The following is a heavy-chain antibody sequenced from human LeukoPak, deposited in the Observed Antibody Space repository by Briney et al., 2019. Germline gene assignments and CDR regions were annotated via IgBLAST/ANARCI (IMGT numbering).Heavy chain of an antibody. V-gene: IGHV3-53*01. J-gene: IGHJ4*02. CDR1: GFTVSSNY. CDR3: AKHCSSSTCYPD. Sequence: PGGSLRLSCAASGFTVSSNYMSWVRQAPGKGLEWVSVIYSGGSTYYADSVKGRFTISRDNAKNLMYLQMSSLRAEDTAVYYCAKHCSSSTCYPDWGQGTLVTVSS. D-gene: IGHD2-2*01. CDR2: IYSGGST.